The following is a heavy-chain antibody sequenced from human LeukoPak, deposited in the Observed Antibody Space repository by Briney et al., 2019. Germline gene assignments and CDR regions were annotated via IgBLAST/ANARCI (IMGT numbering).Heavy chain of an antibody. CDR1: GXTFSSYV. Sequence: GGSLRLSCAASGXTFSSYVMIWVRQAPGKGLEWVSVISGSTGSAHYADSVKGRFTISRDNSKNTLYLQMNSLRAEDTAVYFCANGIQPNNWIPGVWGQGTLVTVSS. V-gene: IGHV3-23*01. CDR2: ISGSTGSA. J-gene: IGHJ4*02. CDR3: ANGIQPNNWIPGV. D-gene: IGHD1-20*01.